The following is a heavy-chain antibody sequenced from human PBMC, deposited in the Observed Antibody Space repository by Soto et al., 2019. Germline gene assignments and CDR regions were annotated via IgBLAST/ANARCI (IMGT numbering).Heavy chain of an antibody. CDR1: GFTFSSYG. CDR2: IWYDGSNK. CDR3: ERDKRFLEWLPQSSKYGMDV. J-gene: IGHJ6*02. Sequence: PGGSLRLSCAASGFTFSSYGMHWVRQAPGKGLEWVAVIWYDGSNKYYADSVKGRFTISRDNSKNTLYLQMNSLRAEDTAVYYCERDKRFLEWLPQSSKYGMDVWGQGTTVTVSS. V-gene: IGHV3-33*01. D-gene: IGHD3-3*01.